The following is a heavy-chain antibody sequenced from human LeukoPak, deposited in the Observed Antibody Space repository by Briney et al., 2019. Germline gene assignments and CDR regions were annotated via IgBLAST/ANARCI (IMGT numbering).Heavy chain of an antibody. CDR3: ARESSSSAVDY. J-gene: IGHJ4*02. D-gene: IGHD6-13*01. CDR1: GYTFTAYY. CDR2: LNPNSGGT. Sequence: ASVKVSCKASGYTFTAYYMHWVRQAPGQGLEWMGWLNPNSGGTKYAQKFQGRVTMTRDTSISTAYMELSRLRSDDTAVYYCARESSSSAVDYWGQGTLVTVSS. V-gene: IGHV1-2*02.